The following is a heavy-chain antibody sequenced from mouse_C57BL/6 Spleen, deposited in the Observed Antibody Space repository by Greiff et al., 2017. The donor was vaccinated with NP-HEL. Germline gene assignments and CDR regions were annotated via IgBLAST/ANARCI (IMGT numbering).Heavy chain of an antibody. D-gene: IGHD1-1*01. CDR1: GFSFTSYG. V-gene: IGHV2-2*01. J-gene: IGHJ1*03. CDR2: IWSGGST. CDR3: ARGGADYGSSYWYFDV. Sequence: QVQLKESGPGLVQPSQSLSITCTVSGFSFTSYGVHWVRQSPGKGLEWLGVIWSGGSTDYNAAFISRLSISKDNSKSQVFFKMNSLQADDTAIYYCARGGADYGSSYWYFDVWGTGTTVTVSS.